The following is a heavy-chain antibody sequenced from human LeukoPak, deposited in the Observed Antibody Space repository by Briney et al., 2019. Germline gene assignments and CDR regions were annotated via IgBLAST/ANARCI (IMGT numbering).Heavy chain of an antibody. Sequence: IPSETLSLTCAVYGGSFSGYYWSWIRQPPGKGLEWIGEISHSGSTNYNPSLKRRVTISVDTPKNQFSLKLSSVTAADTAVYYCARVVSYYYYYGMDVWGKGTTVTVSS. CDR1: GGSFSGYY. CDR3: ARVVSYYYYYGMDV. D-gene: IGHD3-22*01. V-gene: IGHV4-34*01. CDR2: ISHSGST. J-gene: IGHJ6*04.